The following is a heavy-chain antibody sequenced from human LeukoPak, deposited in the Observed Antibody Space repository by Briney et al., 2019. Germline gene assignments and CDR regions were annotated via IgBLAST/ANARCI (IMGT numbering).Heavy chain of an antibody. D-gene: IGHD3-10*01. CDR3: AGGFGELGDFDY. V-gene: IGHV3-48*03. J-gene: IGHJ4*02. Sequence: GGSLRLSCAASGFTFSSYEMNWFRHAPAKRLQGFSYISSSSSSTHYADSVKGRFTISRDNAKNSLYLQMNSLRAGDTAVYYCAGGFGELGDFDYWGQGTLVTVSS. CDR2: ISSSSSST. CDR1: GFTFSSYE.